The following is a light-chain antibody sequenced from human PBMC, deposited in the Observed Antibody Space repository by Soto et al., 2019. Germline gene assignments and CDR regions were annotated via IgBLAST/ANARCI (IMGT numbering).Light chain of an antibody. Sequence: IVLTQSPCTLSLSPGAMATLSCRASQIVGGDTLAWFQQRPGQAPRLVIYGASNRAAGIPDRFSGSGSGTDFTLTVSRLEPEDFAMYYCQQYHWAPDTFGQGTRLEIK. V-gene: IGKV3-20*01. J-gene: IGKJ5*01. CDR3: QQYHWAPDT. CDR2: GAS. CDR1: QIVGGDT.